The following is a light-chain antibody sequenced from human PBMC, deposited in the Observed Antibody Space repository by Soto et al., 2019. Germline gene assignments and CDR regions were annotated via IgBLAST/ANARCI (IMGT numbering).Light chain of an antibody. J-gene: IGKJ1*01. CDR3: QQYNNWPRT. Sequence: EIVMTQSPATLSVSPGERATLSCRASQSVSSNLAWYQQKPGQTPRLLIYCASTRATGIPARFSGSGSGTEFTLTISSLQSEDLAVYYCQQYNNWPRTFGQGTKVEIK. CDR2: CAS. V-gene: IGKV3-15*01. CDR1: QSVSSN.